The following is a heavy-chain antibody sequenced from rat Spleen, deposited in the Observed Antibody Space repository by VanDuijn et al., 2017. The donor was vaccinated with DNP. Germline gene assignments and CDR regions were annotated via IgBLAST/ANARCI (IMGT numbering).Heavy chain of an antibody. Sequence: EVQLVESGGGLVQPGRSLKLSCVASGFTFNKYGMAWVRQAPTQGLEWVASISTIGDNSYYRDSVKGRFTISRDNAKSTLYLQMESLRSEDTATYYCTKDAFDYWGQGVMVTVSS. J-gene: IGHJ2*01. CDR3: TKDAFDY. CDR2: ISTIGDNS. CDR1: GFTFNKYG. V-gene: IGHV5-27*01.